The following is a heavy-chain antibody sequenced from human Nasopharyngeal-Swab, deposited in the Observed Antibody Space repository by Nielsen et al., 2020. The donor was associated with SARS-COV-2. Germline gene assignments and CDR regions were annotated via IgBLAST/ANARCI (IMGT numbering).Heavy chain of an antibody. D-gene: IGHD3-22*01. CDR3: ASAHRAYGDSGYYPLDY. Sequence: GESLKISCVASGITLSNSWMHWVRQGPGKGLVWVSRINTDARDTTYADSAKGRFTISRDNARNLLYLQMNSLRAEDTAVYYCASAHRAYGDSGYYPLDYWGKGTLVTVSS. J-gene: IGHJ4*02. CDR1: GITLSNSW. CDR2: INTDARDT. V-gene: IGHV3-74*01.